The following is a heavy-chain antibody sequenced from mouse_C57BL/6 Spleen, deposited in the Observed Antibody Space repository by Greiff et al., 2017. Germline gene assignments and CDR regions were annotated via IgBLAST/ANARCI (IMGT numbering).Heavy chain of an antibody. Sequence: QVQLQQPGAELVRPGSSVKLSCKASGYTFTSYWMDWVKQRPGQGLEWIGNIYPSDSETHYNQKFKDKATLTVDKSSSTAYMQLSSLTSEDSAVYCCARGLPNLDYWGQGTTLTVSS. J-gene: IGHJ2*01. D-gene: IGHD2-4*01. CDR3: ARGLPNLDY. CDR1: GYTFTSYW. V-gene: IGHV1-61*01. CDR2: IYPSDSET.